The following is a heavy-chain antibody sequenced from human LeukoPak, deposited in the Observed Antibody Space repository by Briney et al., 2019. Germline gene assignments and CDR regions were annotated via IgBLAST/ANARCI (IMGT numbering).Heavy chain of an antibody. CDR1: GFTFSSYE. Sequence: GGSLRLSCAASGFTFSSYEMNWVRQAPGKGLEWVSYTSSSGSTIYYADSVKGRFTISRDNAKNSLYLQMNSLRAEDTAVYYCARAKPKNMVRGLIMRRESRYYFDYWGQGTLVTVSS. CDR2: TSSSGSTI. CDR3: ARAKPKNMVRGLIMRRESRYYFDY. J-gene: IGHJ4*02. V-gene: IGHV3-48*03. D-gene: IGHD3-10*01.